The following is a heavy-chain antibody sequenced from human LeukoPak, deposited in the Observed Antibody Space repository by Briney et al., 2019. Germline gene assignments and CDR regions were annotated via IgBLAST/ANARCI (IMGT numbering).Heavy chain of an antibody. J-gene: IGHJ6*03. V-gene: IGHV3-23*01. CDR3: ARVAGELLVSRYYYYMDV. CDR1: GFTFSNYA. Sequence: SGGSLRLSCAASGFTFSNYAMSWVRQAPGEGLEWVSTIGSSNGMTYYADSVKGRFTISRDNAKNSLYLQMNSLRAEDTAVYYCARVAGELLVSRYYYYMDVWGKGTTVTISS. CDR2: IGSSNGMT. D-gene: IGHD3-10*01.